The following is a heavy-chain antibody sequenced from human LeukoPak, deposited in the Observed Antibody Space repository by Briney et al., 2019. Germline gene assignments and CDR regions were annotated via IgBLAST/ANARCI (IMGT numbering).Heavy chain of an antibody. J-gene: IGHJ4*02. D-gene: IGHD3-22*01. CDR3: AILSSVQYYYDSSGYYKEGSFDY. V-gene: IGHV3-48*02. CDR2: ISSSSSTI. Sequence: GGSLRLSCAASGFTFSDHVMSWVRQAPGKGLEWVSYISSSSSTIYYADSVKGRFTISRDNAKNSLYLQMNSLRDEDTAVYYCAILSSVQYYYDSSGYYKEGSFDYWGQGTLVTVSS. CDR1: GFTFSDHV.